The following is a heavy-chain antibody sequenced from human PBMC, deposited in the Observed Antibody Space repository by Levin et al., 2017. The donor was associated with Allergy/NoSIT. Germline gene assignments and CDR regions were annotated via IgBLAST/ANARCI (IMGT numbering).Heavy chain of an antibody. CDR3: ARGCGGDCYSSGWYFDL. D-gene: IGHD2-21*02. CDR2: IGTAGDT. V-gene: IGHV3-13*01. CDR1: GFTFSSYD. J-gene: IGHJ2*01. Sequence: LSLPCAASGFTFSSYDMHWVRQATGKGLEWVSAIGTAGDTYYPGSVKGRFTISRENAKNSLYLQMNSLRAGDTAVYYCARGCGGDCYSSGWYFDLWGRGTLVTVSS.